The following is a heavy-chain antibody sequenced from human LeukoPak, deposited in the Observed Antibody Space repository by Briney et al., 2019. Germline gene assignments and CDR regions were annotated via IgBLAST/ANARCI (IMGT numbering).Heavy chain of an antibody. V-gene: IGHV3-48*01. CDR1: GFTFSSYS. CDR3: ARVDYPGAFDI. D-gene: IGHD4-11*01. Sequence: GGSLRLSCAASGFTFSSYSMNWVRQAPGKGLEWVSYISSSSSTIYYADSVKGRFTISRDNAKNSLYLQMNSLRAEDTAVYYCARVDYPGAFDIWGQGTTVTVSS. J-gene: IGHJ3*02. CDR2: ISSSSSTI.